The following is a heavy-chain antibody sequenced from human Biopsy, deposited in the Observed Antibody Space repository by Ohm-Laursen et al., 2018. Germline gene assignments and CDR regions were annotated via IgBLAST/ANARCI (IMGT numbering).Heavy chain of an antibody. D-gene: IGHD3-3*01. CDR1: GESMGTYY. J-gene: IGHJ4*02. V-gene: IGHV4-59*07. CDR3: ARVRGGFLEWLDY. Sequence: DTLSLTCTVSGESMGTYYWTWIRQPPGKGLEWIASIYYSGTTNKNPSLKSRVTISVDTSKRQFYLELSSVTAADTAIYYCARVRGGFLEWLDYWGQGTLITVSS. CDR2: IYYSGTT.